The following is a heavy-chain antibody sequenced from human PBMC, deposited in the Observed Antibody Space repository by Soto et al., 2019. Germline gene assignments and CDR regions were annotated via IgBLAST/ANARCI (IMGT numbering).Heavy chain of an antibody. CDR2: ISYDGSNK. Sequence: GGSLRLSCAASGFTFSSYGMHWVRQAPGKGLEWVAVISYDGSNKYYADSVKGRFTISRDNSKNTLYLQMNSLRAEDTAVYYCAKEGRSGGMDVWGQGTTVTVSS. V-gene: IGHV3-30*18. CDR3: AKEGRSGGMDV. CDR1: GFTFSSYG. D-gene: IGHD1-26*01. J-gene: IGHJ6*02.